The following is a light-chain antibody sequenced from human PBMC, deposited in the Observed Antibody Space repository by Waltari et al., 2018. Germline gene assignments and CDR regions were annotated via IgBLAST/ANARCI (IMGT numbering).Light chain of an antibody. V-gene: IGLV1-47*01. Sequence: QSGLTQSPSVSGTPGQRVTIPCSGSTSNIGSYHVYWYQQLPGAAPKLLIYRNDQRPSGVPDRFSGSKSVTSASLAISGLRSEDEAFYYCAAWDDSLTAWLFGGGTKLTVL. CDR3: AAWDDSLTAWL. J-gene: IGLJ3*02. CDR1: TSNIGSYH. CDR2: RND.